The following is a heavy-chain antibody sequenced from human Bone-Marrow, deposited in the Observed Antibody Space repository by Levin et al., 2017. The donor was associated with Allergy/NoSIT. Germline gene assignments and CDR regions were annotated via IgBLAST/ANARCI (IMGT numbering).Heavy chain of an antibody. CDR3: AGLTTRYGMDV. V-gene: IGHV3-72*01. D-gene: IGHD1-14*01. CDR1: GFAFSDHY. Sequence: GESLKISCAASGFAFSDHYMDWVRQAPEKGPEWVGRIRRKTDSYTTEYAASVKGRFTIPRDDSKNSLYLQMSSLKVEDTAVYSCAGLTTRYGMDVWGEGTTVTVSS. J-gene: IGHJ6*04. CDR2: IRRKTDSYTT.